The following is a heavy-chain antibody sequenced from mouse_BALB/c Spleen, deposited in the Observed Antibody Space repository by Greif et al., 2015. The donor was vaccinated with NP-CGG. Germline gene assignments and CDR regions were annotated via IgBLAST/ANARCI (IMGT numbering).Heavy chain of an antibody. CDR3: ARRGNYYWYCDV. CDR1: GFNIKDTY. J-gene: IGHJ1*01. CDR2: IDPANGNT. D-gene: IGHD2-1*01. V-gene: IGHV14-3*02. Sequence: VQLQQPGAELVKPGASVKLSCTASGFNIKDTYMHWVKQRPEQGLEWIGRIDPANGNTKYDPKFQGKATITADTSSNTAYLQLSILTSEDTAVYSRARRGNYYWYCDVCGAGTTVPDSS.